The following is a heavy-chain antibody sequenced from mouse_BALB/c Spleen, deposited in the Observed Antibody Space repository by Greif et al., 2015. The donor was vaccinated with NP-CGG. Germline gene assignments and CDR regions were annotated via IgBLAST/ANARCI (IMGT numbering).Heavy chain of an antibody. Sequence: QVQLQPSGAELVKPGASVKLSCKASGYTFPSYYMYWAKQRPGQGLEWIGGINPSNGGTNFNEKFKSKATLTVDKSSSTAYMQLSSLTAEHSAVYYCARYGCLDRFYAMDYWGQGTSVTVSS. J-gene: IGHJ4*01. CDR2: INPSNGGT. CDR3: ARYGCLDRFYAMDY. V-gene: IGHV1S81*02. D-gene: IGHD1-1*02. CDR1: GYTFPSYY.